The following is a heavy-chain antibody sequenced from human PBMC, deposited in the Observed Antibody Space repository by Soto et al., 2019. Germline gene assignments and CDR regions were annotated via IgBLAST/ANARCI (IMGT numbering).Heavy chain of an antibody. Sequence: LGESLKISCKGSGYSFTSYWISWVRQMPGKGLEWMGRIDPSDSYTNYSPSFQGHVTISADKSISTAYLQWSSLKASDTAMYYCARHSSRISYSSSWYATYYYYYGMDVWGQGTTVTVSS. CDR1: GYSFTSYW. J-gene: IGHJ6*02. D-gene: IGHD6-13*01. V-gene: IGHV5-10-1*01. CDR2: IDPSDSYT. CDR3: ARHSSRISYSSSWYATYYYYYGMDV.